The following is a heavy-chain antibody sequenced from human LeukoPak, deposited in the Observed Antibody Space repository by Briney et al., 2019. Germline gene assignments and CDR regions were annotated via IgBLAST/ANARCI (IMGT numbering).Heavy chain of an antibody. CDR2: ISDDGSNK. V-gene: IGHV3-30-3*01. Sequence: GGSLRLSCAASGFTFSSYVMHWVRQAPGKGLEWVAVISDDGSNKYYADSVKGRFTISRDNSKNTLYLQMNSLRAEDTAVYYCARVPRRDGYNLKYYFDYWGQGTLVTVSS. D-gene: IGHD5-24*01. CDR1: GFTFSSYV. CDR3: ARVPRRDGYNLKYYFDY. J-gene: IGHJ4*02.